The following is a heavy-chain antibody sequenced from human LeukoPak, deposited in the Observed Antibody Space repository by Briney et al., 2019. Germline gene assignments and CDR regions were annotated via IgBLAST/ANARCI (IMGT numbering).Heavy chain of an antibody. D-gene: IGHD3-22*01. CDR1: GYTFTGYY. J-gene: IGHJ5*02. V-gene: IGHV1-46*01. Sequence: ASVKVSCKASGYTFTGYYMHWVRQAPGQGLEWMGIINPSGGSTSYAQKFQGRVTMTRDTSTSTVYMELSSLRSEDTAVYYCARDFGLVVITETPNWFDPWGQGTLVTVSS. CDR2: INPSGGST. CDR3: ARDFGLVVITETPNWFDP.